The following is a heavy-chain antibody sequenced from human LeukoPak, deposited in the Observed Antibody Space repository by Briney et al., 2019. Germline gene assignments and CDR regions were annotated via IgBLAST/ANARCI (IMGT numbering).Heavy chain of an antibody. V-gene: IGHV1-18*01. CDR3: ARDSSSSDY. D-gene: IGHD6-6*01. CDR2: ISAYNGNT. J-gene: IGHJ4*02. Sequence: GASVRVSCKASGYTFTSYGLSWVRQAPGQGLEWMGWISAYNGNTKYAQTPQGRVTMTTDTSTSTAYMELRSLRSDDTAVYYCARDSSSSDYWGQGTLVTVSS. CDR1: GYTFTSYG.